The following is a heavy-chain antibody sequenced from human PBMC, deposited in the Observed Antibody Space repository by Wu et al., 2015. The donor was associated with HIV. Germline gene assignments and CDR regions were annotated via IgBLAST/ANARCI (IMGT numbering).Heavy chain of an antibody. CDR2: INPLFGTT. Sequence: QVHLMQFGAEVKKPGSSVKVSCKASGDGFTSYAVSWVRQAPGQGLEWMGGINPLFGTTKHTQKFQDRVTFTTDELKTTAYMELRSLRYEDTGVYYCAREPRKKSMDGARWYYYYGLDVWGQGTAVTVSS. CDR3: AREPRKKSMDGARWYYYYGLDV. V-gene: IGHV1-69*05. J-gene: IGHJ6*02. CDR1: GDGFTSYA. D-gene: IGHD1-26*01.